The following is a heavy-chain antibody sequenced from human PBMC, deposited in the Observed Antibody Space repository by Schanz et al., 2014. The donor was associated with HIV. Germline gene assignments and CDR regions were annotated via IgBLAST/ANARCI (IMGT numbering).Heavy chain of an antibody. CDR1: GLTFSSYG. D-gene: IGHD3-9*01. CDR3: AKSSGWLYAHFDY. CDR2: IGGTNT. V-gene: IGHV3-23*01. J-gene: IGHJ4*02. Sequence: EVQLLESGGGLVQPGGSLRLSCAGSGLTFSSYGMHWVRQAPGKGLEWVSTIGGTNTHYAESVEGRFTVSRDNSKDTLFLQMHSLRAEDTAVYYCAKSSGWLYAHFDYWGQGTLVTVSS.